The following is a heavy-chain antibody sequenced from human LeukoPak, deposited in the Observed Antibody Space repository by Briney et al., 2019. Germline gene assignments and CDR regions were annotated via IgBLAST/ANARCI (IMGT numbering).Heavy chain of an antibody. CDR3: ATATQPRGYFLH. V-gene: IGHV1-18*01. J-gene: IGHJ1*01. D-gene: IGHD2-2*01. CDR2: ISVNNGGT. Sequence: ASVKVSCKASGYTFTTYSFAWVRQAPGQSLEWMGWISVNNGGTNYAQSFQDRVTLNRDTSTNTAYLELRSLRSDDTAIIYCATATQPRGYFLHWGQGTLVTVSS. CDR1: GYTFTTYS.